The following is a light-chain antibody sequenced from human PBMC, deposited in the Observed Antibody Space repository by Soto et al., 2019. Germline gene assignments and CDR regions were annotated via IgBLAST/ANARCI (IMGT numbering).Light chain of an antibody. V-gene: IGKV3-20*01. J-gene: IGKJ5*01. CDR1: PSTSSNY. CDR2: AAS. Sequence: EIALTQSPGPLSLSPGERATLSCRASPSTSSNYLAWYQQKPGQAPRLLIYAASSRATGIPDRFSGSGSGTDFTLTISRLEPEDFAVYFCQRYGSSPLITFGQGTRLEI. CDR3: QRYGSSPLIT.